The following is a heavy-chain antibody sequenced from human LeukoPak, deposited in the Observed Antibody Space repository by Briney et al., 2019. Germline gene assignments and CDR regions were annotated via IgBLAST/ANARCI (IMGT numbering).Heavy chain of an antibody. CDR2: ISWDGDST. CDR1: GFTFDDYT. J-gene: IGHJ6*03. V-gene: IGHV3-43*01. D-gene: IGHD5-12*01. CDR3: AKDSGGGYSGYDYHYYYYMDV. Sequence: GGSLRLSCATSGFTFDDYTMHWVRQTPGKGLEWVSLISWDGDSTYYADSVKGRFTISRDNSKNSLYLQMNSLRTEDTALYYCAKDSGGGYSGYDYHYYYYMDVWGKGTMVTVSS.